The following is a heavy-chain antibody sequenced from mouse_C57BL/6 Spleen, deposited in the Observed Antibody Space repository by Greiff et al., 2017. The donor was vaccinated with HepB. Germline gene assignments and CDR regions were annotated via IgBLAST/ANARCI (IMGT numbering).Heavy chain of an antibody. Sequence: VQLQQPGAELVKPGASVKLSCKASGYTFTSYWMHWVKQRPGQGLEWIGMIHPNSGSTNYNEKFKSKATLTVDKSSSTAYMQLSSLTSEDSAVYYGARPPYYANDGYYFDYWGQGTTLTVSS. CDR3: ARPPYYANDGYYFDY. J-gene: IGHJ2*01. CDR2: IHPNSGST. V-gene: IGHV1-64*01. D-gene: IGHD2-2*01. CDR1: GYTFTSYW.